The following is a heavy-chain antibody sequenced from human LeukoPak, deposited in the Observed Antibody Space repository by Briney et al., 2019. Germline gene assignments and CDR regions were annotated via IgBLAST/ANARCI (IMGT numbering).Heavy chain of an antibody. CDR1: GFTFSSYA. V-gene: IGHV3-30-3*01. D-gene: IGHD3-22*01. Sequence: PGGSLRLSCAASGFTFSSYAMHWVRQAPGKGLEWVAVISYDGSNKYYADSVKGRFTISRDNSKNTLYLQTNSLRAEDTAVYYCARDLGYYYDSSGYRGDFQHWGQGTLVTVSS. CDR2: ISYDGSNK. CDR3: ARDLGYYYDSSGYRGDFQH. J-gene: IGHJ1*01.